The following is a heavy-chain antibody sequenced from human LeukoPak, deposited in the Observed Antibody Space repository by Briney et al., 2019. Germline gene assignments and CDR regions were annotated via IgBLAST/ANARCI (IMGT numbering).Heavy chain of an antibody. V-gene: IGHV4-39*01. D-gene: IGHD4-17*01. J-gene: IGHJ6*03. CDR1: GGSISTSSYY. Sequence: SETLSLTCALSGGSISTSSYYWGWIRQPPGEGLEWIGGIYHSVSTYYNTSLKSRVTISVDTSKTQFSLKLNSVTAADTAVYYCATTTLTLGYYYYYMDVWDRGTTVTVSS. CDR3: ATTTLTLGYYYYYMDV. CDR2: IYHSVST.